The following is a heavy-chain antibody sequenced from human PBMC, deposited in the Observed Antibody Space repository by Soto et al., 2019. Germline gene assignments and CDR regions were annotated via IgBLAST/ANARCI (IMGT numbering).Heavy chain of an antibody. Sequence: ASVKVSCKASGYTFTSYAMHWVRQAPGQRLEWMGWINAGNGNTKYSQKFQGRVTITRDTSASTAYMELSSLRSEDTAVYYCAREGMAARPRPGRWSDYYYYYRMDVWGQGTTVTVSS. V-gene: IGHV1-3*01. CDR2: INAGNGNT. J-gene: IGHJ6*02. D-gene: IGHD6-6*01. CDR3: AREGMAARPRPGRWSDYYYYYRMDV. CDR1: GYTFTSYA.